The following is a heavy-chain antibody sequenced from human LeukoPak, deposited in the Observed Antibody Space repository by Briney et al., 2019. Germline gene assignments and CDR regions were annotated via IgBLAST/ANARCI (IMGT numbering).Heavy chain of an antibody. CDR1: GFTFSSYA. V-gene: IGHV3-23*01. J-gene: IGHJ4*02. Sequence: PGGSLRLSCAASGFTFSSYAMSWVRQAPGKGLEWVSGISDSGDRTQYADSVKGRFTISRDNSKNTLYLQMNSLRAEDTAIYYCAKERNGGWPFDYWGQGTLVTVSS. D-gene: IGHD1-1*01. CDR2: ISDSGDRT. CDR3: AKERNGGWPFDY.